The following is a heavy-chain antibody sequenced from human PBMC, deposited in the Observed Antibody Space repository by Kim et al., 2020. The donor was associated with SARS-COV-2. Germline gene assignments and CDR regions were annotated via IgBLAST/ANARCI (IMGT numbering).Heavy chain of an antibody. Sequence: GGSLRLSCAASGLTFSSNGMHWVRQAPGKGLEWVAVISHDGSNKYYADFVKGRFTISRDSSKNTLYLQMNSLRAEDTAVYYCAKDGNAFDIWGQGTMVTVSS. V-gene: IGHV3-30*18. D-gene: IGHD1-1*01. CDR2: ISHDGSNK. J-gene: IGHJ3*02. CDR3: AKDGNAFDI. CDR1: GLTFSSNG.